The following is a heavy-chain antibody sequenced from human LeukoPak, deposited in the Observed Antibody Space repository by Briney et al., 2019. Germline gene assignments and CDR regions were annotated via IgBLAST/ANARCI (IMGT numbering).Heavy chain of an antibody. J-gene: IGHJ6*03. CDR3: ARSSGWYHRGPDYYYYYMDV. CDR2: IRYNGNNQ. D-gene: IGHD6-19*01. V-gene: IGHV3-30*02. CDR1: GFTFNNYG. Sequence: GGSLRLSCAASGFTFNNYGMHWVRQAPGKGLEWVAFIRYNGNNQYYADSVKGRFTISRDNSKNTLYLQMNSLRAEDTAIYYCARSSGWYHRGPDYYYYYMDVWGKGTTVTVS.